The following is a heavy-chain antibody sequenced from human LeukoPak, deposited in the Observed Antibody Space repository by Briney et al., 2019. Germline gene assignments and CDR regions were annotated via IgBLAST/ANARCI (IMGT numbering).Heavy chain of an antibody. CDR1: GGSFSGYY. D-gene: IGHD3-22*01. J-gene: IGHJ1*01. CDR3: ARGRSKWLLLPSTSLGYFQH. CDR2: INDSGST. Sequence: SETLSLTCAVYGGSFSGYYWSWIRQPPGKGLECIGEINDSGSTTYNPSLKSRVTISVDTSKNQFSLKLSSVTAADTAVYYCARGRSKWLLLPSTSLGYFQHWGQGTLVTVSS. V-gene: IGHV4-34*01.